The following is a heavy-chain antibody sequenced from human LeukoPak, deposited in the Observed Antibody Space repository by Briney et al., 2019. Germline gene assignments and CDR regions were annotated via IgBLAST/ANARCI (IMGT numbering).Heavy chain of an antibody. CDR1: GGSIRSSSNY. J-gene: IGHJ5*02. CDR2: IYYSGST. Sequence: PSETLSLTCAVCGGSIRSSSNYWGWIRQPPGKGLDWIGSIYYSGSTYYNPSLKSRVTISVDTSKNQFSLKLSSVTAADTAVYYCARSVVVVTNWFDPWGQGTLVTVSS. V-gene: IGHV4-39*01. CDR3: ARSVVVVTNWFDP. D-gene: IGHD3-22*01.